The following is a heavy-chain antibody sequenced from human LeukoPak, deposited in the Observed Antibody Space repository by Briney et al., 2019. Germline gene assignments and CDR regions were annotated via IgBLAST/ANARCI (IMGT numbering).Heavy chain of an antibody. Sequence: PGGSLRLSCAASGFTFSSYGKHWVRQAPSKGLEWVALIRYDGSNKYYADSVKGRFTISRDNSKNTLYLQMHSLRAEDTAVYYCAKDGYFWSGYQRRLHHAFIDYWGQGTLVTVSS. D-gene: IGHD3-3*01. CDR1: GFTFSSYG. J-gene: IGHJ4*02. V-gene: IGHV3-30*02. CDR3: AKDGYFWSGYQRRLHHAFIDY. CDR2: IRYDGSNK.